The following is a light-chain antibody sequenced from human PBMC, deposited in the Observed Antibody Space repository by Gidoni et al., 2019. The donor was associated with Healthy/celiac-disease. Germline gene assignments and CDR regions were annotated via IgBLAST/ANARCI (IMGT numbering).Light chain of an antibody. CDR3: QQYDNLPLT. CDR2: DAS. V-gene: IGKV1-33*01. J-gene: IGKJ4*01. Sequence: DIQMTQSPSSLSASVGDRVTITCQASQDISNYLNWYQQKPGKAPKLLIYDASHLETGVPSRFSGSGSGTDFTFTISSLQPEDIATYYCQQYDNLPLTFGGGTQVEIK. CDR1: QDISNY.